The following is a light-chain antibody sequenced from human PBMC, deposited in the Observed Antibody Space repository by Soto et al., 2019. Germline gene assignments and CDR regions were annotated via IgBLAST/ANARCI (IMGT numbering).Light chain of an antibody. CDR2: EVN. J-gene: IGLJ2*01. V-gene: IGLV2-8*01. CDR3: SSYAGSNNLVV. CDR1: SSDVGGYDY. Sequence: QSVLTQPPSASGSPGQSVTISCTGTSSDVGGYDYVSWYQQHPGKAPKVMIYEVNKRPSGVPDRFSGSKSGNTASLTVSRLQAEDEADYYCSSYAGSNNLVVFGGGTKLTVL.